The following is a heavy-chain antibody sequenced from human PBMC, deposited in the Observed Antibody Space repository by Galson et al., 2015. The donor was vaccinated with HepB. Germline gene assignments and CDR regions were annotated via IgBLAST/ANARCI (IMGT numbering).Heavy chain of an antibody. CDR2: VRGSGTGT. CDR3: AKDSGFGGEDY. J-gene: IGHJ4*02. V-gene: IGHV3-23*01. Sequence: SLRLSCAASGFTFSVYTMNWVRQAPGKGLEWVSAVRGSGTGTWYADSVKGRFTISRDDSKNTVFLQLNSLRAEDTAIYCCAKDSGFGGEDYWGQGILVTVSS. D-gene: IGHD3-16*01. CDR1: GFTFSVYT.